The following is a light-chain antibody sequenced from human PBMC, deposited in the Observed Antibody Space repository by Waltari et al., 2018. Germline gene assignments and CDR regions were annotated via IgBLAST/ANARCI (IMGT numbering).Light chain of an antibody. V-gene: IGLV2-23*02. CDR3: CSYIGRAL. J-gene: IGLJ2*01. CDR1: SRDVGGYNF. Sequence: QSALTQPASVSGSPGQSITISCTGRSRDVGGYNFVSWYQQHPGKAPKLLIYEVIKRPSGVSIRFSGSKSGNTASLTISGLQAEDEADYYCCSYIGRALFGGGTKLTVL. CDR2: EVI.